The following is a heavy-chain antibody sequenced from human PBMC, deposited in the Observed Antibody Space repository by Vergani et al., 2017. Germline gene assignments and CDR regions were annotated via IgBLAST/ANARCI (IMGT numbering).Heavy chain of an antibody. CDR3: AGDRMVRGVIIWGVDY. CDR1: GYTFSGYY. D-gene: IGHD3-10*01. CDR2: INPNSGGT. V-gene: IGHV1-2*06. J-gene: IGHJ4*02. Sequence: QVQLVQSGAEVKKPGASVKVSCKASGYTFSGYYMHWVRQAPGQGLEWMGRINPNSGGTNYAQKFQGRVTMTRDTSISTAYMELSSLRSEDTAVYYCAGDRMVRGVIIWGVDYWGQGTLVTVSS.